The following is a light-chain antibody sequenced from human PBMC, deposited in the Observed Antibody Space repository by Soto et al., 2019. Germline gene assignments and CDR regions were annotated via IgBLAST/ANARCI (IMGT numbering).Light chain of an antibody. CDR1: SSNIGNNY. J-gene: IGLJ1*01. Sequence: HSVVTQPPSMSAAPGQEVTISCSGSSSNIGNNYVSWYQQLPGTAPKLLIYENNKRPSGIPDRFSGSKSGTSATLGITGLQTGDEADYYCGTWDSSLSAGVFGTGTKVTVL. CDR2: ENN. V-gene: IGLV1-51*02. CDR3: GTWDSSLSAGV.